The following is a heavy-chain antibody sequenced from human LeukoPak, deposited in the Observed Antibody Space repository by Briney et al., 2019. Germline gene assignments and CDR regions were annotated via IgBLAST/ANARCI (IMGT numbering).Heavy chain of an antibody. CDR2: VYSGGST. CDR1: GFTVSTNY. Sequence: GGSLRLSCAASGFTVSTNYMSWVRQAPGKGLEWVSVVYSGGSTYYADSVKGRFTISRDNSKNTLYLQMSSLRAEDTAVYYCVKDYYDSSGYYNRFDYWGQGTLVTVSS. CDR3: VKDYYDSSGYYNRFDY. D-gene: IGHD3-22*01. V-gene: IGHV3-53*05. J-gene: IGHJ4*02.